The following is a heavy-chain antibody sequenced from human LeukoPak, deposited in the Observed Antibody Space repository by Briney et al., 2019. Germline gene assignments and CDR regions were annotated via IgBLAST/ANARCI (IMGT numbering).Heavy chain of an antibody. Sequence: SETLSLTCTVSGDSISAYYWSRIRQAAGRGLDYIGRVFASGGANYSPSHESRVTMSVDTSKNQFSLRLRSVTAADTAMYYCARGRQNGDYFDHWGQGILVTVSS. J-gene: IGHJ4*02. D-gene: IGHD4-17*01. CDR3: ARGRQNGDYFDH. V-gene: IGHV4-4*07. CDR2: VFASGGA. CDR1: GDSISAYY.